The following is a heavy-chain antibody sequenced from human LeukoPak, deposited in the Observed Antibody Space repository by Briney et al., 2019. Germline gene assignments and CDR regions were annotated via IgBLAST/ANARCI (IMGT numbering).Heavy chain of an antibody. V-gene: IGHV1-2*04. CDR3: ARGWEQQLADFDY. Sequence: GASVKVSCKASGYTFTSYAMNWVRQAPGQGLEWMGWINPNSGGTNYAQKFQGWVTMTRDTSISTAYMELSRLRSDDTAVYYCARGWEQQLADFDYWGQGTLVIVSS. CDR1: GYTFTSYA. CDR2: INPNSGGT. D-gene: IGHD6-13*01. J-gene: IGHJ4*02.